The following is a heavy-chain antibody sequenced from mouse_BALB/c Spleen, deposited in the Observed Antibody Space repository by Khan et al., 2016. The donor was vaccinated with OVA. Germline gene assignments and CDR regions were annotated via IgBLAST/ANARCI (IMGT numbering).Heavy chain of an antibody. CDR3: ARSNYYGSGLYAMDY. CDR1: GYTFTSYW. CDR2: IGPGSGSS. D-gene: IGHD1-1*01. J-gene: IGHJ4*01. Sequence: DLVKPGASVKLSCKVSGYTFTSYWINWIKQRPGQGLEWIGQIGPGSGSSYYNEMFKGQAILSVEASSRTVYIQLSSLSSEDSSVYVCARSNYYGSGLYAMDYWGQGASVTVSS. V-gene: IGHV1S41*01.